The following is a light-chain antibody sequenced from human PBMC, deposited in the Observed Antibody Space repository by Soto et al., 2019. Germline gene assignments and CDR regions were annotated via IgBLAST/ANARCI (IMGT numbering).Light chain of an antibody. CDR2: DAS. J-gene: IGKJ5*01. Sequence: AIQLTQSPSSLSASVGDRVTITCRAGQGISSALAWYRQRPGTPPKLLISDASNLESGVPSRFSGSGSGTDFTLTISSLQPEDFASYYCQQFNSYQITSGQGTRLEIK. V-gene: IGKV1-13*02. CDR3: QQFNSYQIT. CDR1: QGISSA.